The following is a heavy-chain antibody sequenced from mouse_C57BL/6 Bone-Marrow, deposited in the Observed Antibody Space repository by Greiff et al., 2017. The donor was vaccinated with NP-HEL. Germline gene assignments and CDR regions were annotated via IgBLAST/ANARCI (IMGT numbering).Heavy chain of an antibody. V-gene: IGHV1-15*01. CDR1: GYTFTDYE. CDR3: TRYQYYGSRYDY. J-gene: IGHJ2*01. D-gene: IGHD1-1*01. CDR2: IDPETGGT. Sequence: VKLQESGAELVRPGASVTLSCKASGYTFTDYEMHWVKQTPVHGLEWIGAIDPETGGTAYNQKFKGKAILTADKSSSTAYMELRSLTSEDSAVYYCTRYQYYGSRYDYWGQGTTLTVSS.